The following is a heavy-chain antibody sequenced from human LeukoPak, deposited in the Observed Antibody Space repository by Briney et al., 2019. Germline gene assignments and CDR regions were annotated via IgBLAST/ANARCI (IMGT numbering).Heavy chain of an antibody. J-gene: IGHJ5*02. CDR2: ISYDGSNK. CDR1: GFTFSSYG. CDR3: AKDRWGYCSSTSCHLNWFDP. Sequence: GGSLRLSCAASGFTFSSYGMHWVRQAPGKGLEWVAVISYDGSNKYYADSVKGRFTITRDNSKNTLYLQMNSLRAEDTAVYYCAKDRWGYCSSTSCHLNWFDPWGQGTLVTVSS. D-gene: IGHD2-2*01. V-gene: IGHV3-30*18.